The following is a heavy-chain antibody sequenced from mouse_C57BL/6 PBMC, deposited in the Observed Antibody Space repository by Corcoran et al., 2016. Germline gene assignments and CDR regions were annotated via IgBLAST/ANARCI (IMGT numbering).Heavy chain of an antibody. CDR3: ARGGITTVVDY. CDR2: INPNNGGT. V-gene: IGHV1-26*01. CDR1: GYTFTDYY. D-gene: IGHD1-1*01. J-gene: IGHJ2*01. Sequence: EVQLQQSGPELVKPGASVKISCKASGYTFTDYYMNWVKQSHGKSLEWIGDINPNNGGTSYNQKFKGKATLTVDKSSSTAYMELRSLTSGDSVVYYCARGGITTVVDYWGQGTTLTVSS.